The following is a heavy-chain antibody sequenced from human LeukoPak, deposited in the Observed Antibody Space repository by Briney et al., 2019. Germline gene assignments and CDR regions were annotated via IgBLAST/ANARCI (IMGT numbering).Heavy chain of an antibody. CDR3: ARSPNCGGDCS. V-gene: IGHV3-11*06. J-gene: IGHJ5*02. CDR1: GFTFSDYY. D-gene: IGHD2-21*02. Sequence: GGSLRLSCTASGFTFSDYYMSWIRQAPGKGLEWVSYISSSSSYTKYADSVKGRFTISRDNARNSLYLQMNSLRAEDTAVYYCARSPNCGGDCSWGQGTLVTVSS. CDR2: ISSSSSYT.